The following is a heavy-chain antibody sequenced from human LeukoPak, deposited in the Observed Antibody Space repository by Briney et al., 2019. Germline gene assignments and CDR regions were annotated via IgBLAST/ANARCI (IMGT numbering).Heavy chain of an antibody. J-gene: IGHJ4*02. D-gene: IGHD1-26*01. CDR1: GGSISSYY. V-gene: IGHV4-59*08. CDR2: IYYSGST. CDR3: ARLASGSYGPLTPFDY. Sequence: SETLSLTCTVSGGSISSYYWSWIRQPPGKGLEWIGYIYYSGSTNYNPSLKSRVTISVDTSKNQFSLRLSSVTAADTAAYYSARLASGSYGPLTPFDYWGQGTLVTVSS.